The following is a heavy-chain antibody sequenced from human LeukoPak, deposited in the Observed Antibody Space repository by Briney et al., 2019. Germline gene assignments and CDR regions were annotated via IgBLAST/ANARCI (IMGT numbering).Heavy chain of an antibody. CDR1: GLTFDDYA. CDR3: AKALSGSYWGVDY. D-gene: IGHD1-26*01. Sequence: GGSLRLSCAASGLTFDDYAMHWVRQAPGKGLEWVSLISWDGGSTYYADSVKGRFTISRDNSKNSLYLQMNSLGAEDTALYYCAKALSGSYWGVDYWGQGTLVTVSS. J-gene: IGHJ4*02. CDR2: ISWDGGST. V-gene: IGHV3-43D*03.